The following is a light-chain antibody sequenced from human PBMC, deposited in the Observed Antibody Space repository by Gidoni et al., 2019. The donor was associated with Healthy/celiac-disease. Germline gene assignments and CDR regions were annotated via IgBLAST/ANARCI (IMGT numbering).Light chain of an antibody. CDR1: QSVSSN. CDR2: GAS. V-gene: IGKV3-15*01. J-gene: IGKJ4*01. Sequence: EIVMTTSRATLSVSPGERATLSCRASQSVSSNLTWYQQKPGQAPRLLIYGASTRSTGIPARFSGSGSWTEFTLTISSLQSEDFAVYYCQQYNNWPPLTFGGGTKVEIK. CDR3: QQYNNWPPLT.